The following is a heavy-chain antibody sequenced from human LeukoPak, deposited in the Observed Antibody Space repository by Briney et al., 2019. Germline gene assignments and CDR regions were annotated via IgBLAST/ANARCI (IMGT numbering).Heavy chain of an antibody. CDR2: IYYSGST. J-gene: IGHJ4*02. Sequence: PSETLSLTCTVSGGSISSSSYYWGWIRPPPGEGLEWVGSIYYSGSTYYNPALTTRVTISVETCKSKCSPKLSSVTPADTAVYYCARDVQVAVAGAWGQGTLVTVS. D-gene: IGHD6-19*01. CDR1: GGSISSSSYY. CDR3: ARDVQVAVAGA. V-gene: IGHV4-39*02.